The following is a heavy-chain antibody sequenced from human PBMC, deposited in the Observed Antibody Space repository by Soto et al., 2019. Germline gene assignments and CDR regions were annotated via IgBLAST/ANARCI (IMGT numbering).Heavy chain of an antibody. CDR2: INHSGST. J-gene: IGHJ4*02. CDR1: GGSFSGYY. Sequence: SETLSLTCAVYGGSFSGYYWSWIRQPPGKGLEWIGEINHSGSTNYNPSLKSRVTISVDTSKNQFSLRLISVTRADTAVYYCARDSGWAYSLDYWGQGALVTVSS. CDR3: ARDSGWAYSLDY. V-gene: IGHV4-34*01. D-gene: IGHD5-12*01.